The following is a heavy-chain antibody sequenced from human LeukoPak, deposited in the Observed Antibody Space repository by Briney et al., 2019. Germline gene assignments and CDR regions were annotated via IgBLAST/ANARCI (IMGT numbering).Heavy chain of an antibody. V-gene: IGHV3-23*01. CDR1: GFTFSNYA. Sequence: PGGSLRLSCAASGFTFSNYAMGWVRQAPGKGLEWVSGISGSGGSTDYADSVKGRITISRDNSNNTLYLQMNNLRAEDTAVYYCARYLVRGVIIAYFDYWGQGTLVTVSS. D-gene: IGHD3-10*01. CDR2: ISGSGGST. CDR3: ARYLVRGVIIAYFDY. J-gene: IGHJ4*02.